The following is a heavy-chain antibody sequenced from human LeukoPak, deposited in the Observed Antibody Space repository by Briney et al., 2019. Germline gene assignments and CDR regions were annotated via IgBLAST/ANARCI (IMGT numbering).Heavy chain of an antibody. CDR1: GYTFTSYG. CDR3: ARDPGAMVELWLISVPNPVPFDY. D-gene: IGHD4/OR15-4a*01. J-gene: IGHJ4*02. Sequence: GASVKVSCKASGYTFTSYGISWVRQAPGQGLEWMGWISAYNGNTNYAQKLQGRVTMTTDTSTSTAYMELRSLRSDDTAVYYCARDPGAMVELWLISVPNPVPFDYWGQGTLVTVST. V-gene: IGHV1-18*01. CDR2: ISAYNGNT.